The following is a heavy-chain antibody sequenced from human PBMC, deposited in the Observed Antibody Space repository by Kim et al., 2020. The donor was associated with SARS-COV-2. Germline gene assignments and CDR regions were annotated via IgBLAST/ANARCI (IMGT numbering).Heavy chain of an antibody. V-gene: IGHV3-23*01. CDR3: AKEWDGITIFGVVQQTFDY. J-gene: IGHJ4*02. Sequence: GGSLRLSCAASGFTFSNYAMSWVRQAPGKGLEWVSAISGSGGSTYYADSVKGRFTISRDNSKNTLYLQMNSLRAEDTAVYYCAKEWDGITIFGVVQQTFDYWGQGTLVTVSS. CDR2: ISGSGGST. CDR1: GFTFSNYA. D-gene: IGHD3-3*01.